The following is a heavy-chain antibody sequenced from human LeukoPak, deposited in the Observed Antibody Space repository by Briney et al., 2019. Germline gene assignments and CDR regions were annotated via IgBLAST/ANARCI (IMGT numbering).Heavy chain of an antibody. J-gene: IGHJ5*01. CDR2: VNSDESRT. CDR3: ARDGGLGDNWFDP. V-gene: IGHV3-74*01. D-gene: IGHD3-16*01. CDR1: GFTFTSYW. Sequence: GGSLRLSCAASGFTFTSYWMHWVRQAPGKGLVWVSRVNSDESRTSYVDSVKGRFTISRDNAKNTLYLQMNSLRVEDTAVYYCARDGGLGDNWFDPWGQGALVTVSS.